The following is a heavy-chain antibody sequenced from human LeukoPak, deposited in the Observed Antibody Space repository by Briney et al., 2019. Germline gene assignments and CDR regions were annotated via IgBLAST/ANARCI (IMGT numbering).Heavy chain of an antibody. CDR2: INHSGST. CDR1: GGSFSGYY. D-gene: IGHD2-8*01. V-gene: IGHV4-34*01. J-gene: IGHJ4*02. CDR3: ARAFGAYCTNGVCYHFDY. Sequence: SETLSLTCAVYGGSFSGYYWSWIRQPPGKGLEWIGEINHSGSTDYNPSLKSRVTISVDTSKNQFSLKLSSVTAADTAVYYCARAFGAYCTNGVCYHFDYWGQGTLVTVSS.